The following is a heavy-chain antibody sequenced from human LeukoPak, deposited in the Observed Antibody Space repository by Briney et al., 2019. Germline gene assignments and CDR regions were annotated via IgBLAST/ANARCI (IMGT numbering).Heavy chain of an antibody. CDR3: ARGLPSSYYYGSGSLSVFDY. Sequence: GESLKISCKGSGYSFTSYWIGWVRQMPGKGLEWMGIIYPGDSDTRYSPSFQGQVTISADKSISTAYLQWSSLKASDTAMYYCARGLPSSYYYGSGSLSVFDYWGQGTLVTVSS. CDR1: GYSFTSYW. V-gene: IGHV5-51*01. D-gene: IGHD3-10*01. CDR2: IYPGDSDT. J-gene: IGHJ4*02.